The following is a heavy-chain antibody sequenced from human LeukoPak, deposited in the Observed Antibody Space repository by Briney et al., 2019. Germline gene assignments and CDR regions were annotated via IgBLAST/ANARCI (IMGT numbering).Heavy chain of an antibody. CDR2: IYTSGST. CDR3: ARLGYCSGGTCPWDYYYYMDV. Sequence: SETLSLTCTVSGASSSSYSWTWIRLPAGKGLEWIGRIYTSGSTNYNPSLNSRVTISVDKSKNQFSLRLSSVTAADTAVYYCARLGYCSGGTCPWDYYYYMDVWGKGTTVIVSS. CDR1: GASSSSYS. V-gene: IGHV4-4*07. D-gene: IGHD2-15*01. J-gene: IGHJ6*03.